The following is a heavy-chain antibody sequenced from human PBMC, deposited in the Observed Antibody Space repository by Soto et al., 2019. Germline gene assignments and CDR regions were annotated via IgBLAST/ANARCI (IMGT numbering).Heavy chain of an antibody. CDR3: ARDAEVSGWYYFDY. D-gene: IGHD6-19*01. V-gene: IGHV3-33*01. CDR2: IWYDGSNK. J-gene: IGHJ4*02. Sequence: PGGSLRLSCAASGFTFSSYGMHWVRQAPGKGLEWVAVIWYDGSNKYYADSVKGRFTISRDNSKNTLYLQMNSLRAEDTAVYHCARDAEVSGWYYFDYWGQGTLVTVSS. CDR1: GFTFSSYG.